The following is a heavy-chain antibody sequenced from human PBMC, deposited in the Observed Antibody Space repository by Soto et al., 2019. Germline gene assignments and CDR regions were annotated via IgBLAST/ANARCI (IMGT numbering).Heavy chain of an antibody. CDR2: ISAYNGNT. CDR3: ARGPRSSSSNWFDP. CDR1: GYTFTSYG. J-gene: IGHJ5*02. V-gene: IGHV1-18*04. D-gene: IGHD6-6*01. Sequence: GASVKVSCKASGYTFTSYGISWVRQAPGQGLEWMGWISAYNGNTNYARKLQGRVTMTTDTSTSTAYMELRSLRSDDTAVYYCARGPRSSSSNWFDPWGQGTLVTVSS.